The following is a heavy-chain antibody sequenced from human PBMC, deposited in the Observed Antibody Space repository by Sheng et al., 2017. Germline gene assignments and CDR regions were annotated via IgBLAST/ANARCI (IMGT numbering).Heavy chain of an antibody. V-gene: IGHV3-30*04. D-gene: IGHD3-10*01. CDR1: GFTFSSYA. CDR3: ARDMRGSGSYEYYGMDV. J-gene: IGHJ6*02. CDR2: ISYDGSNK. Sequence: QVQLVESGGGVVQPGRSLRLSCAASGFTFSSYAMHWVRQAPGKGLEWVAVISYDGSNKYYADSVKGRFTISRDNSKNTLYLQMNSLRAEDTAVYYCARDMRGSGSYEYYGMDVWGQGTTVTVSS.